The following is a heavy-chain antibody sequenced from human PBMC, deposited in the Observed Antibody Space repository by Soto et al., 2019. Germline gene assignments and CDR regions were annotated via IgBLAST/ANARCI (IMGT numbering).Heavy chain of an antibody. CDR3: ARPSYYDYDRADY. Sequence: GSLRLSCAASGFTFSSYAMHWVRQAPGKGLEWVAVISYDGSNKYYADSVKGRFTISRDNSKNTLYLQMNSLRAEDTAVYYCARPSYYDYDRADYWGQGTLVTVSS. J-gene: IGHJ4*02. CDR1: GFTFSSYA. V-gene: IGHV3-30-3*01. CDR2: ISYDGSNK. D-gene: IGHD3-16*01.